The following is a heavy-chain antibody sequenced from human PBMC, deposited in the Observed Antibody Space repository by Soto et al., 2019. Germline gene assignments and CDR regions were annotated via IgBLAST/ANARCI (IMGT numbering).Heavy chain of an antibody. CDR3: AKDLGIFGVVINSVYYYYGMDV. CDR2: ISYDGSNK. CDR1: GFTFSSYG. V-gene: IGHV3-30*18. D-gene: IGHD3-3*01. Sequence: QVQLVESGGGVVQPGRSLRLSCAASGFTFSSYGMHWVRQAPGKGLEWVAVISYDGSNKYYADSVKGRFTISRDNSKNTLYLQMNSLRAEDTAVYYCAKDLGIFGVVINSVYYYYGMDVWGQGTTVTVSS. J-gene: IGHJ6*02.